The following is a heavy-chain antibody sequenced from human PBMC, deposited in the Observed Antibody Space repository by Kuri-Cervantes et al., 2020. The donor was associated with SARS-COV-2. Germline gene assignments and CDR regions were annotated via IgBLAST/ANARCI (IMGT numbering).Heavy chain of an antibody. V-gene: IGHV3-21*01. CDR1: GFSFSSYG. J-gene: IGHJ4*02. CDR3: ATTLVGARNY. Sequence: GESLKISCAASGFSFSSYGMNWVRQAPGKGLEWVSSISSSSSYIYYADSVKGRFTISRDNAKNSLYLQMNSLRAKDTAVYYCATTLVGARNYWGQGTLVTVSS. D-gene: IGHD1-26*01. CDR2: ISSSSSYI.